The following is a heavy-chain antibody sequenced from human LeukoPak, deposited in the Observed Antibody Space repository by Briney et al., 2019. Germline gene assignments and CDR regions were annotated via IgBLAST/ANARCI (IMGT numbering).Heavy chain of an antibody. CDR3: ARRTRIYDSSGYYPGSFAY. J-gene: IGHJ4*02. CDR1: GGSISNNNW. V-gene: IGHV4-4*02. CDR2: LYHSGST. D-gene: IGHD3-22*01. Sequence: SETLSLTCAVSGGSISNNNWWSWVRQPPGKGLEWIGYLYHSGSTNYNPSLKSRVTISVDKSKNQFSLKLSSGTAADTAVYYCARRTRIYDSSGYYPGSFAYWGQGNLVTVSS.